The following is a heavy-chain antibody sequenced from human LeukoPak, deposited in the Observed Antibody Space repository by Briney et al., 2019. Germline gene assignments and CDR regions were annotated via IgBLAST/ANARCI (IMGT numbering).Heavy chain of an antibody. V-gene: IGHV1-69*04. D-gene: IGHD4-23*01. CDR1: GGTFTSYA. J-gene: IGHJ4*02. Sequence: ASVTVSFKASGGTFTSYAISWVRQAPGQGREWMGRIIPILGIANYAQKLQGRVTITADKSTSTAYMELSSLRSEDTAVYYCGSVVDDYGGNLDDLPDDDWGQGTTVTAS. CDR3: GSVVDDYGGNLDDLPDDD. CDR2: IIPILGIA.